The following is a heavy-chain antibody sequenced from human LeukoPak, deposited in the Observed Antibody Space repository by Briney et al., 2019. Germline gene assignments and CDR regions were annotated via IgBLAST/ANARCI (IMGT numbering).Heavy chain of an antibody. CDR2: ICFDGSNK. CDR1: GFTLTSHG. V-gene: IGHV3-33*01. J-gene: IGHJ6*02. CDR3: ARDLSGVYGMDV. D-gene: IGHD3-10*01. Sequence: GGSLRPSCGASGFTLTSHGMHFVRQAPGKGQEWVAVICFDGSNKYYADSVKGRFTVSTDNSKNTLFLQMNNLRADDTAVYCCARDLSGVYGMDVWGQGTTVTVSS.